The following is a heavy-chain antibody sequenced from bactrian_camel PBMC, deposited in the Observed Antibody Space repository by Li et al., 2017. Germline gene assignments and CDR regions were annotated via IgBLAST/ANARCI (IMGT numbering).Heavy chain of an antibody. CDR3: AKVLPDLRLVPAYSH. D-gene: IGHD6*01. CDR1: EFTSSTYW. CDR2: INNGGGST. J-gene: IGHJ4*01. V-gene: IGHV3S1*01. Sequence: HVQLVESGGGLVQPGRSLRLSRAASEFTSSTYWVNWVRQAPGKGLEWVSGINNGGGSTYYADSVKGRFTISRDNGKNTLYLQLNSLATEDTAMYYCAKVLPDLRLVPAYSHWGRGTQVTVS.